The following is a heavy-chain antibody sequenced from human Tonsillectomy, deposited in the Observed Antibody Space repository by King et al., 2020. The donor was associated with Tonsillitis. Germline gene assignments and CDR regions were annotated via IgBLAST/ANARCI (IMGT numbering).Heavy chain of an antibody. CDR1: GFTFSSYS. D-gene: IGHD4-23*01. CDR2: ISSSSSTI. V-gene: IGHV3-48*01. CDR3: AREGNGGWFDP. J-gene: IGHJ5*02. Sequence: QLVQSGGGLVQPGGSLRLSCAASGFTFSSYSMNWVRQAPGKGLEWVSYISSSSSTIYYADSLKGRITISRDNANNSLYLQMTSLRAEDTAVYYCAREGNGGWFDPWGQGTLVTVSS.